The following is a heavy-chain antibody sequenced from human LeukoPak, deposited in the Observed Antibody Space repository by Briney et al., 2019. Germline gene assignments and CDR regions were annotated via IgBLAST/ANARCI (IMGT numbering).Heavy chain of an antibody. CDR1: GGSISSSNYY. CDR2: IYYSGST. J-gene: IGHJ4*02. V-gene: IGHV4-39*01. D-gene: IGHD3-9*01. Sequence: QTSETLSLTCTVSGGSISSSNYYWVWIRQPPGKGLEWVGSIYYSGSTYYNPSLKSRVTISVDTSKNQFSLKLSSVTAADTAVYYCALRYFDRDYWGQGTLVTVSS. CDR3: ALRYFDRDY.